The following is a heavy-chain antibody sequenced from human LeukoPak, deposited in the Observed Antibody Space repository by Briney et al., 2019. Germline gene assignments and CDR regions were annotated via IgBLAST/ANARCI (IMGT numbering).Heavy chain of an antibody. J-gene: IGHJ4*02. CDR2: IYYSGST. D-gene: IGHD6-13*01. V-gene: IGHV4-39*01. Sequence: PSEALSLTCTVSGGSISSSSYYWGWIRQPPGKGLEWIGSIYYSGSTYYNPSLKSRVTISVDTSKNQFSLKLSSVTAADTAVYYCARLTYSSNWYGDYWGQGTLVTVSS. CDR3: ARLTYSSNWYGDY. CDR1: GGSISSSSYY.